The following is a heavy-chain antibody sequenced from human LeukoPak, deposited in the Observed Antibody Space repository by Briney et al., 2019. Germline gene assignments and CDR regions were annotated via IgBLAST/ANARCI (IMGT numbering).Heavy chain of an antibody. J-gene: IGHJ4*02. CDR3: VRDYDSSAPQKPYLDF. V-gene: IGHV1-69*06. CDR1: GGTFSSYG. D-gene: IGHD3-22*01. CDR2: IIAIFDAT. Sequence: GASVKLSCKASGGTFSSYGVSWVRQAPGQGLEWMGRIIAIFDATDYAQRLQDRVTITADKTTATAYLELTSLTSDDTAIYYCVRDYDSSAPQKPYLDFWGQGTRVTVSS.